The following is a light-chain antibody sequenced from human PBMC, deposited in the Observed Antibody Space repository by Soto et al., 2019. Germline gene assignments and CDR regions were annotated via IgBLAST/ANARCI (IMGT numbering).Light chain of an antibody. CDR2: DVS. Sequence: QSVLTQPASVSGSPGQSITISCTGTSSDVGGYNYVSWYQQHPGKAPKLMIYDVSNRPSGVSNRFSGSKSGNTASLTISGLQAEDEADYYCSSYTSSSTLALYVFGTGTKVTVL. V-gene: IGLV2-14*01. CDR3: SSYTSSSTLALYV. J-gene: IGLJ1*01. CDR1: SSDVGGYNY.